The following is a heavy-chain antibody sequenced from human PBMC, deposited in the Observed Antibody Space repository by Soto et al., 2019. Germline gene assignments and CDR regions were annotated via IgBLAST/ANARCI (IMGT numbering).Heavy chain of an antibody. CDR1: GGSFGSSAYY. J-gene: IGHJ5*02. CDR2: INYSGTT. V-gene: IGHV4-39*02. CDR3: SRRAPEGFDP. Sequence: PSETLSLTCAVSGGSFGSSAYYWGWIRQAPGKGLEWIGSINYSGTTYYNPSLKSRVTISVDTSKNHFSPKLSSVTAADTALYYCSRRAPEGFDPWGQGTLVTVSS.